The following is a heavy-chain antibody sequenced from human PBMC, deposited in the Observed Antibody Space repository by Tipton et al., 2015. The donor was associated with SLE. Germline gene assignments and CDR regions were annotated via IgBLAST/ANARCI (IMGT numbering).Heavy chain of an antibody. CDR1: GGSISSYY. CDR2: IYYSGST. J-gene: IGHJ1*01. D-gene: IGHD2-15*01. CDR3: ARVWVWYGGRHFQH. V-gene: IGHV4-59*12. Sequence: TLSLTCTVSGGSISSYYWSWIRQPPGKGLEWIGYIYYSGSTNYNPSLKSRVTISVDTSKNQFSLKLSSVTAADTAVYYCARVWVWYGGRHFQHWGQGTLVTVSS.